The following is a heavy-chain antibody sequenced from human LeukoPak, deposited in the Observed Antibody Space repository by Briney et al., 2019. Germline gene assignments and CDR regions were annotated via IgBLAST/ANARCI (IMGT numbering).Heavy chain of an antibody. D-gene: IGHD3-9*01. CDR3: ASVRDYDISTGDLDY. J-gene: IGHJ4*02. V-gene: IGHV1-69*13. Sequence: SVKVSCKASGGTFSSYAISWVRQAPGQGLEWMGGIIPIFGTANYAQKFQGRVTITADESTSTAYMELSSLRSEDTAVYYCASVRDYDISTGDLDYWGQGTLVTVSS. CDR1: GGTFSSYA. CDR2: IIPIFGTA.